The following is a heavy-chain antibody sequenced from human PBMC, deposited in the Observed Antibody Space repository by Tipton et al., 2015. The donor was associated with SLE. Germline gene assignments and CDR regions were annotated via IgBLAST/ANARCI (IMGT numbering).Heavy chain of an antibody. V-gene: IGHV5-51*03. D-gene: IGHD2-15*01. J-gene: IGHJ6*03. Sequence: QLVQSGAEVKKPGESLKISCEGSGYTFTSHWIAWVRQMPGKGLEWMGIIHPSDSETRYSPSFQGQVTMSADKSISTAYLQWSSLKASDTAMYYCARLGGYCSGGSWYYDYYVDVWAKGTTVTVSS. CDR3: ARLGGYCSGGSWYYDYYVDV. CDR1: GYTFTSHW. CDR2: IHPSDSET.